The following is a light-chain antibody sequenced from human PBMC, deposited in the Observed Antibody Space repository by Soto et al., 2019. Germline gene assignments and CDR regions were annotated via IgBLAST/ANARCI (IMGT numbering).Light chain of an antibody. V-gene: IGLV2-14*01. CDR2: EVS. CDR1: SSDVGGYNY. Sequence: QSALPQPASVSGSPGQSITISCTGTSSDVGGYNYVSWYQQHPGKAPKLMIYEVSNRHSGVSNRFSGSKSGNTASLTISGLQAEDEADYYCSSYTSSATRVFGTGTQLTVL. CDR3: SSYTSSATRV. J-gene: IGLJ1*01.